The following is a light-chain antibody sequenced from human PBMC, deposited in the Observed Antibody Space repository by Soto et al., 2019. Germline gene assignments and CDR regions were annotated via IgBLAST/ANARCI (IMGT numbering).Light chain of an antibody. Sequence: DIQMTQSPSSLSASVGDRVTITCRASQSISSYLNWYQQKPGKAPKLLIYAASSLQSGIPSRFSGSGSGTDFTLTISSPQPEDFATYYCQQSYSTPNTFGQGTRLDIK. CDR1: QSISSY. CDR2: AAS. J-gene: IGKJ5*01. CDR3: QQSYSTPNT. V-gene: IGKV1-39*01.